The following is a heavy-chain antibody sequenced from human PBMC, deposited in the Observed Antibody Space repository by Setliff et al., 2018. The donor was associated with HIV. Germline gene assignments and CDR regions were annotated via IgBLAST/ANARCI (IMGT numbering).Heavy chain of an antibody. CDR2: VDPEDGET. CDR3: ATVRIVGATEFDY. J-gene: IGHJ4*02. CDR1: GYTFTNYF. D-gene: IGHD1-26*01. Sequence: GASVKVSCKASGYTFTNYFMHWVRQAPGEGLEWVGRVDPEDGETRYAMKFQGSVTISADTSTDTTYLSLTSLRSQDTAVYYSATVRIVGATEFDYWGQGTVVTSPQ. V-gene: IGHV1-69-2*01.